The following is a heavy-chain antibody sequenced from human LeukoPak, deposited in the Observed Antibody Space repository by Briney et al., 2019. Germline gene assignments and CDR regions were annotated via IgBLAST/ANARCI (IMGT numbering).Heavy chain of an antibody. V-gene: IGHV1-2*02. Sequence: ASVKVSCKASGYTFTGYYMHWVRQAPGQGLEWMGWINPNSGGTNYAQKFQGRVTMTRDTPISTAYMELSRLRSDDTAVYYCAMGGYSSGWYYYYYYGMDVWGQGTTVTVSS. J-gene: IGHJ6*02. CDR2: INPNSGGT. D-gene: IGHD6-19*01. CDR1: GYTFTGYY. CDR3: AMGGYSSGWYYYYYYGMDV.